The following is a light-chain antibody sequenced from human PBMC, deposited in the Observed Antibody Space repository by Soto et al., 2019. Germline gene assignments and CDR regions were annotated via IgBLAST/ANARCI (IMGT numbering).Light chain of an antibody. CDR2: AAS. CDR3: QQYRSSRA. V-gene: IGKV3-20*01. J-gene: IGKJ1*01. CDR1: QDISRYD. Sequence: EIVLTQSPGTLSLSPVERATLSCRASQDISRYDLAWYQQKPGQTPRLLIYAASSRATGIPDRFSGSESGTDFTHPISRLEREDFPVYYCQQYRSSRAFGQGTRVEIK.